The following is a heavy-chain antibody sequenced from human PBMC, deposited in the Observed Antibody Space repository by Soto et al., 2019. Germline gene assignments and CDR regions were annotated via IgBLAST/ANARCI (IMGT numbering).Heavy chain of an antibody. Sequence: SETLSLTCIVSGGSIISSTYYWGWIRQSQGKELEWIGSIYYSGNTYYNPSLKSRVTISVDTSKNHFSLKLSSVTAADTAVYYCARHGSREDVATFDPWGQGTLVTVSS. CDR1: GGSIISSTYY. D-gene: IGHD2-21*01. CDR2: IYYSGNT. J-gene: IGHJ5*02. V-gene: IGHV4-39*01. CDR3: ARHGSREDVATFDP.